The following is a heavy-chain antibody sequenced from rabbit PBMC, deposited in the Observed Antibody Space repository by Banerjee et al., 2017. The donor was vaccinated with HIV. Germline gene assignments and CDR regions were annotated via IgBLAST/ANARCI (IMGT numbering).Heavy chain of an antibody. Sequence: QSLEESGGDLVKPGASLTLTCTASGFSFSNGYVMCWVRQAPGKGLEWIACINTISGDTVYATWAKGRFTISKASWTTVTLQMTSLTAADTATYFCARVESGYGPGFSLWGQGTLVTVS. CDR3: ARVESGYGPGFSL. J-gene: IGHJ4*01. CDR1: GFSFSNGYV. V-gene: IGHV1S40*01. D-gene: IGHD1-1*01. CDR2: INTISGDT.